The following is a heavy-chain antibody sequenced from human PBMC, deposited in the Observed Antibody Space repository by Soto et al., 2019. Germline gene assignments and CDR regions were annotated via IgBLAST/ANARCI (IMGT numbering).Heavy chain of an antibody. CDR2: IYYSGST. CDR1: GGSISSYY. CDR3: ARGSWYDY. D-gene: IGHD6-13*01. V-gene: IGHV4-59*01. Sequence: SETLSLTCTVSGGSISSYYWSWIRQPPGRGLEWIGYIYYSGSTNYNPSLKSRVTISVDTSKNQFSLKLSSVTAADTAVYYCARGSWYDYWGQGTLVTVSS. J-gene: IGHJ4*02.